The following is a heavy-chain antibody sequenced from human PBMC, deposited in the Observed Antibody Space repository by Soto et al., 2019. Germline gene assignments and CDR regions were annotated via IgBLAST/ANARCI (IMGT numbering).Heavy chain of an antibody. CDR3: ARQVVTASSPICYFDY. CDR1: GGSISSGGYY. Sequence: SETLSLTCTVSGGSISSGGYYWSWIRQHPGKGLEWIGYIYYSASTYYNPSLKSRVTISVDTSKNQFSLKLSSLTAADTAVYYCARQVVTASSPICYFDYWGQGSLVTVSS. J-gene: IGHJ4*02. D-gene: IGHD2-21*02. CDR2: IYYSAST. V-gene: IGHV4-31*03.